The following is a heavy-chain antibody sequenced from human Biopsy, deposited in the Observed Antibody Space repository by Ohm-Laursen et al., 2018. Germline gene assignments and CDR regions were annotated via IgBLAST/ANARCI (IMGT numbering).Heavy chain of an antibody. CDR3: AKHGSGWTGDDAFHI. V-gene: IGHV4-59*08. Sequence: SETLSLTCTVSGGSISGSSWSWIRQAPGKGLEWIGYISYSRNTNYNPSLKSLITISVDTSKSLFSLKQTLLTAADTAVYYCAKHGSGWTGDDAFHIWGQGTMVTVSS. J-gene: IGHJ3*02. D-gene: IGHD6-19*01. CDR1: GGSISGSS. CDR2: ISYSRNT.